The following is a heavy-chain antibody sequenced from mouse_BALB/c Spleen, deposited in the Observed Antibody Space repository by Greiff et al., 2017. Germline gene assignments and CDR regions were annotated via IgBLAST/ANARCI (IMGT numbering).Heavy chain of an antibody. CDR2: ISSGGGST. J-gene: IGHJ3*01. V-gene: IGHV5-12-1*01. CDR1: GFAFSSYD. CDR3: ARQAFAY. Sequence: EVMLVESGGGLVKPGGSLKLSCAASGFAFSSYDMSWVRQTPEKRLEWVAYISSGGGSTYYPDTVKGRFTISRDNAKNTLYLQMSSLKSEDTAMYYCARQAFAYWGQGTLVTVSA.